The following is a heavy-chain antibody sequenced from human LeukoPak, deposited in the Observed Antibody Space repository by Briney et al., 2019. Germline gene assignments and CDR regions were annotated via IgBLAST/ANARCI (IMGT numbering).Heavy chain of an antibody. J-gene: IGHJ4*02. Sequence: SETLSLTCAVSGGSFSRYSWNWIRQPPVKGLEWVGEINHSGGTNYNSSLKSRVTTSVDTTTKQSSLKLSSMTAADTAAYYCSRGVDYYGVWGQGTLVTVSS. CDR1: GGSFSRYS. CDR2: INHSGGT. CDR3: SRGVDYYGV. V-gene: IGHV4-34*01. D-gene: IGHD3-10*01.